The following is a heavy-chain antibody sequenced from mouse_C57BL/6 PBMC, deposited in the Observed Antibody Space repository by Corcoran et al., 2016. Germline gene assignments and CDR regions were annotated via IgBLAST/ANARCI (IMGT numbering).Heavy chain of an antibody. V-gene: IGHV14-2*01. Sequence: EVQLQQSGAELVKPGASVKLSYTASGFNIKDYYMHWVKQRTEQGLEWIGRIDPEDGETKYAPKFQGKATITADTSSNTAYLQLSSLTSEDTAVYYCASPIDYDEGDYAMDYWGQGTSVTVSS. CDR2: IDPEDGET. D-gene: IGHD2-4*01. J-gene: IGHJ4*01. CDR3: ASPIDYDEGDYAMDY. CDR1: GFNIKDYY.